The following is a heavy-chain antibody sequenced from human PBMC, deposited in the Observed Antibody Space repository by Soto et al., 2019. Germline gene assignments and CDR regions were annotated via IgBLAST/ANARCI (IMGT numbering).Heavy chain of an antibody. Sequence: QVQLVESGGGVVQPGRSLRLSCAASGFTFSDYYMSWIRQAPGKGLEWVSYISSSSSYTNYADSVKGRFTISRDNAKNSLYLQMNSLRVEDTAIYYCARGERGNFDYWGQGTLVTVSS. CDR3: ARGERGNFDY. CDR2: ISSSSSYT. J-gene: IGHJ4*02. CDR1: GFTFSDYY. D-gene: IGHD3-16*01. V-gene: IGHV3-11*06.